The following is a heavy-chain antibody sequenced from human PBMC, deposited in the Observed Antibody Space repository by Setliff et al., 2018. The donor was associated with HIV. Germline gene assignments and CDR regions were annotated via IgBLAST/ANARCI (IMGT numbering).Heavy chain of an antibody. CDR3: ARVTNYYDSRGYRYNWFDP. D-gene: IGHD3-22*01. CDR2: FYLTEST. CDR1: GDSVSSRSYY. V-gene: IGHV4-39*07. J-gene: IGHJ5*02. Sequence: SETLSLTCSVSGDSVSSRSYYWGWVRQSPGKGLDWIGSFYLTESTNYNPTLKSRVTISVDTSKNQFSLKLTSVTAADTAVYYCARVTNYYDSRGYRYNWFDPWGQGTLVTVSS.